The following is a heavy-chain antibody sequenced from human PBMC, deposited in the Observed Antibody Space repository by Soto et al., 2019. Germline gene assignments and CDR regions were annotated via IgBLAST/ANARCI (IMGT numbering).Heavy chain of an antibody. Sequence: QVQLVESGGGVVQPGRSLRLSCAASGFTFSSYGMHWVRQGPGKGLAWVAMISYDGSDKYYADSVKGRFTISRDNSKNTLFLQMNALTGEDTALYYCAKDNPAVDYWGQGALVTVSS. CDR3: AKDNPAVDY. V-gene: IGHV3-30*18. CDR1: GFTFSSYG. J-gene: IGHJ4*02. CDR2: ISYDGSDK.